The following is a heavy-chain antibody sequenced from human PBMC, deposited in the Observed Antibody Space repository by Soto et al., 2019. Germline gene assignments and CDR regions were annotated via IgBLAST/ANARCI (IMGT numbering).Heavy chain of an antibody. Sequence: QVHLVQSGAEVKKPGASVKVSCKASRDTFTGYYMHWVRQAPGQGLEWMGWINPNSGGPNYAQKFQGRVTMTRDTSISTVYMELSRLRSDDTAVYYCARARILDAFDIWGQGTMVTVSS. J-gene: IGHJ3*02. CDR3: ARARILDAFDI. V-gene: IGHV1-2*02. CDR1: RDTFTGYY. CDR2: INPNSGGP.